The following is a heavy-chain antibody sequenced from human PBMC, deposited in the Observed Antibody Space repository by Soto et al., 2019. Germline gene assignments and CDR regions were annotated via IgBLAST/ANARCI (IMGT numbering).Heavy chain of an antibody. CDR3: AKKHKYYDFWSGYSEGWFDP. CDR2: ISGSGGST. D-gene: IGHD3-3*01. Sequence: LRLSCAASGFTFSSYAMSWVRQAPGKGLEWVSAISGSGGSTYYADSVKGRFTISRDNSKNTLYLQMNSLRAEDTAVYYCAKKHKYYDFWSGYSEGWFDPWGQGTLVTVSS. CDR1: GFTFSSYA. J-gene: IGHJ5*02. V-gene: IGHV3-23*01.